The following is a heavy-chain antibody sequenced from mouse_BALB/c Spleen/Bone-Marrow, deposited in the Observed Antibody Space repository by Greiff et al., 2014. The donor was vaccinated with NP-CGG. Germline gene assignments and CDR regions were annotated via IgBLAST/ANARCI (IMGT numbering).Heavy chain of an antibody. J-gene: IGHJ3*01. CDR2: LPPGSGTT. CDR3: ARGSYYYGSSSPWFAY. CDR1: FYPFPLSF. Sequence: LLQPGASVPLSCKASFYPFPLSFLPFLPPLPFPVLSFLFLLPPGSGTTYYNEMFKGKATLTVDTSSTTAYIQLSSLSSEDSAVYFCARGSYYYGSSSPWFAYWGQGTLVTVSA. D-gene: IGHD1-1*01. V-gene: IGHV1S41*01.